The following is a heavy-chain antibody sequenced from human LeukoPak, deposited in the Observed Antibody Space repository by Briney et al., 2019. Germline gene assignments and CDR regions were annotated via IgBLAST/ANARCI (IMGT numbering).Heavy chain of an antibody. J-gene: IGHJ6*02. CDR2: IYYSGST. Sequence: SETLSLTCTVSGGSISSGGYYWSWIRQHPGRGLEWIGYIYYSGSTYYNPSLKSRVTISVDTSKNQFSLKLSSVTAADTAVYYCARDKLYYYGMDVWGQGTTVTVSS. V-gene: IGHV4-31*03. CDR3: ARDKLYYYGMDV. CDR1: GGSISSGGYY.